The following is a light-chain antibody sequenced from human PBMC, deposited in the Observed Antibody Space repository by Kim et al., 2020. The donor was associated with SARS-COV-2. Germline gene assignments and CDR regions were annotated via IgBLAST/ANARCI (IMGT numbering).Light chain of an antibody. CDR2: YDS. Sequence: AAGKTARITCGGNNIGSKSVHWYQQKPGQAPVLVIYYDSDRPSGIPERFSGSNSGNTATLTINRVEAGDEADYYCQVWDSSSDLWVFGGGTQLTVL. J-gene: IGLJ3*02. V-gene: IGLV3-21*04. CDR1: NIGSKS. CDR3: QVWDSSSDLWV.